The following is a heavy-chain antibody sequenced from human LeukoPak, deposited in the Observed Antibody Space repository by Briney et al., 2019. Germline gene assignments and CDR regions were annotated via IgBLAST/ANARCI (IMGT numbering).Heavy chain of an antibody. CDR3: ARAGVYRPRNYFDY. D-gene: IGHD3-10*01. Sequence: GGSLRLSCAASGFTVSSNYMSWVRQAPGKGLEWVSVIYSGGSTNYADSVKGRFTISRDNSKNTLYLQMNGLRAADTAVYYCARAGVYRPRNYFDYWGQGTLVTVSS. V-gene: IGHV3-53*01. CDR2: IYSGGST. CDR1: GFTVSSNY. J-gene: IGHJ4*02.